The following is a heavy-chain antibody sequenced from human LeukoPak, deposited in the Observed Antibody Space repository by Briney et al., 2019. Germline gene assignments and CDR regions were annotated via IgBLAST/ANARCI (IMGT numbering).Heavy chain of an antibody. Sequence: ASVKVSCKASGYPFTGYYMHWVRQAPGQGLEWMGIINPNGGSTSYAQKFQGRVTMTRDTSTSTVYMELSSLTSEDTAMYYCARRLLSVTGPFDYWGQGTLVTVSS. CDR2: INPNGGST. CDR1: GYPFTGYY. CDR3: ARRLLSVTGPFDY. D-gene: IGHD6-19*01. V-gene: IGHV1-46*01. J-gene: IGHJ4*02.